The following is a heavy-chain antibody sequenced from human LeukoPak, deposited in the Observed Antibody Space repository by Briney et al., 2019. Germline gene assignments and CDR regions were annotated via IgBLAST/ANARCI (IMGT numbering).Heavy chain of an antibody. J-gene: IGHJ4*02. D-gene: IGHD5-12*01. CDR1: GFTFSSSW. V-gene: IGHV3-7*01. Sequence: GGSLRLSCAASGFTFSSSWMTWVRQAPGKGLEWVANIKQRGTEKYYLDSVKGRFTISRDDAKSSLYLQMNSLTAEDTAVYYCARTYSGYDYFGYWGQGTLVTVSS. CDR3: ARTYSGYDYFGY. CDR2: IKQRGTEK.